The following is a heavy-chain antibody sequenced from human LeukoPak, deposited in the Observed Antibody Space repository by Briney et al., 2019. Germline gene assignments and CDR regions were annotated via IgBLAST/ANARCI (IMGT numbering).Heavy chain of an antibody. V-gene: IGHV1-18*01. Sequence: ASVKVSCKASGYTFTSYGISWVRQAPGQGLEWMGWISAYNGNTDYAQKLQGRVTMTTDTSTSTAYMEPRSLRSDDTAVYYCARVTQTDYEFDYWGQGTLVTVSS. CDR3: ARVTQTDYEFDY. D-gene: IGHD4-17*01. CDR1: GYTFTSYG. CDR2: ISAYNGNT. J-gene: IGHJ4*02.